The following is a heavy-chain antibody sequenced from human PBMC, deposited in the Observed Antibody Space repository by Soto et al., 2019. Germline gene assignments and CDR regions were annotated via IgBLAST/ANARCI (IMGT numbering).Heavy chain of an antibody. D-gene: IGHD6-19*01. CDR1: GFTFDDYT. CDR2: ISWDGGST. Sequence: EVQLVESGGVVVQPGGSLRLSCAASGFTFDDYTMHWVRQAPGTGLGWVSRISWDGGSTYYADSVKGRFTISRDNSKNSLYLQMNSLRTEDTALYYCAKARPRIAVAGTDDAFDIWGQGTMVTVSS. J-gene: IGHJ3*02. CDR3: AKARPRIAVAGTDDAFDI. V-gene: IGHV3-43*01.